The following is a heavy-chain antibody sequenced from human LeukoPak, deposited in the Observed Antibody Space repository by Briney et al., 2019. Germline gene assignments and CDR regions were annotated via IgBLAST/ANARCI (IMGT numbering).Heavy chain of an antibody. CDR3: ATDRIGGATGYYGMDV. CDR1: GYTLTELS. J-gene: IGHJ6*02. D-gene: IGHD1-26*01. V-gene: IGHV1-24*01. Sequence: ASVKVFCKVSGYTLTELSMHWVRQAPGKGLEWMGGFDPEDGETIYAQKFQGRVTMTEDTSTDTAYMELSSLRSEDTAVYYCATDRIGGATGYYGMDVWGQGTTVTVSS. CDR2: FDPEDGET.